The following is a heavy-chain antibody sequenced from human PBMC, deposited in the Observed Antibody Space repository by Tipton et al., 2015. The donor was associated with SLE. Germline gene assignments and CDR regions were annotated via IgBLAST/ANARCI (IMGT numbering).Heavy chain of an antibody. Sequence: TLSLTCTVSGGSISSYYWSWIRQPPGKGLEWVGTVYYTGNTFYNPSFEGRVAISIDTSNNQFSLRLTSVTAADTAIYYCVTEAIAPPFYFDLWGRGTLVTVSS. D-gene: IGHD6-13*01. CDR3: VTEAIAPPFYFDL. CDR2: VYYTGNT. J-gene: IGHJ2*01. V-gene: IGHV4-59*04. CDR1: GGSISSYY.